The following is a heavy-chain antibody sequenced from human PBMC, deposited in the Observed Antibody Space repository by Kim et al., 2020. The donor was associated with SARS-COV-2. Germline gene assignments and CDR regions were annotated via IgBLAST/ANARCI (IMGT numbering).Heavy chain of an antibody. CDR3: ARRRAGCGEVVASPACGTLDA. V-gene: IGHV4-34*01. Sequence: SETLSLTCAVYGGSFSSYYWTWIRQPPGKGLEWIGEINHIGSTKYNPSLKSRGTISVDRSKNQFSLRVSSVTAADTAVYWCARRRAGCGEVVASPACGTLDAWGQGTLVTVSS. D-gene: IGHD1-1*01. CDR2: INHIGST. J-gene: IGHJ5*02. CDR1: GGSFSSYY.